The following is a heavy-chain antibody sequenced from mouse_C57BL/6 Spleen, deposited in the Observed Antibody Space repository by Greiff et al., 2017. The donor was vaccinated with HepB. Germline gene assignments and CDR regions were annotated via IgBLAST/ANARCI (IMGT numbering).Heavy chain of an antibody. D-gene: IGHD1-1*01. V-gene: IGHV1-80*01. J-gene: IGHJ4*01. CDR1: GYAFSSYW. Sequence: VQLQQSGAELVKPGASVKISCKASGYAFSSYWMNWVKQRPGKGLEWIGQIYPGDGDTNYNGKFKGKATLTADKSSSTAYMQLSSLTSEDSAVYFWALITTVVATDAMDYWGQGTSVTVSS. CDR2: IYPGDGDT. CDR3: ALITTVVATDAMDY.